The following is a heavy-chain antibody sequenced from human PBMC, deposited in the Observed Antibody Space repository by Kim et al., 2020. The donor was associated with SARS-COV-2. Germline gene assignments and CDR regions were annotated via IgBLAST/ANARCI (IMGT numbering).Heavy chain of an antibody. J-gene: IGHJ4*02. D-gene: IGHD3-22*01. Sequence: GRVTITRDTSASTAYMELSSLRSEDTAVYYCARGALGYYYDSSGYYYFDYWGQGTLVTVSS. V-gene: IGHV1-3*01. CDR3: ARGALGYYYDSSGYYYFDY.